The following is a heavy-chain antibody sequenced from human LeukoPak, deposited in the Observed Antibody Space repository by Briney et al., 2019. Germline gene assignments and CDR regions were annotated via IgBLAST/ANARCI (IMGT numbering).Heavy chain of an antibody. Sequence: GGSLSLSCAASGFTLSTYEMLWVRQAPGKGLEWVSFIHRSGATITYADSVRGRFTISRDNAKNSLFLQMNSLRAEDTAAYYCARGSSTWRSAFDIWGQGTVVTVSS. CDR1: GFTLSTYE. CDR3: ARGSSTWRSAFDI. CDR2: IHRSGATI. D-gene: IGHD6-13*01. V-gene: IGHV3-48*03. J-gene: IGHJ3*02.